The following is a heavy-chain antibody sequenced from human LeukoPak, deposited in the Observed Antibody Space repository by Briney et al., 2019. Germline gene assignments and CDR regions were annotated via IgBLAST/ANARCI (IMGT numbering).Heavy chain of an antibody. CDR3: AGDPLSEWAFDP. D-gene: IGHD3-3*01. CDR2: INHSGST. CDR1: GGSFNVYY. Sequence: SETLSLTCAVYGGSFNVYYWSWIRQPPGKGLEWIGEINHSGSTNYNPSLKSRVTISVDTSKNQFSLKLSSVTAADTAVYYCAGDPLSEWAFDPWGQGTLVTVSS. V-gene: IGHV4-34*01. J-gene: IGHJ5*02.